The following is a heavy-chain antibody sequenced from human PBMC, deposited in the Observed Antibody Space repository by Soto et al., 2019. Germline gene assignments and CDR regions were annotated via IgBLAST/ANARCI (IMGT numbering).Heavy chain of an antibody. J-gene: IGHJ3*02. D-gene: IGHD2-21*01. CDR2: IYSDGTT. Sequence: EVQLVESGGGLVQPGGSLRLSCAASGFSVSRDYMSWVRQAPGKGLEWVSVIYSDGTTYYADSVKGRFTISRDNFKNTLYLQMNSLRAEDTAVYYCARDSCDNNCYWAFDIWGQGTLVTVSS. CDR3: ARDSCDNNCYWAFDI. V-gene: IGHV3-66*01. CDR1: GFSVSRDY.